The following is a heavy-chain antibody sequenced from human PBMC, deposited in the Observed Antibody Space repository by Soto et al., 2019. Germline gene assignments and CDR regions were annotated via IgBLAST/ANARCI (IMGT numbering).Heavy chain of an antibody. CDR1: RFTFSSYW. CDR3: ARGIDDNASFGMDV. CDR2: IKQDGSEK. D-gene: IGHD1-1*01. V-gene: IGHV3-7*01. J-gene: IGHJ6*02. Sequence: EVRLVESGGGLVQPGGSLRLSCAASRFTFSSYWMSWVRQAPGKGLEWVANIKQDGSEKFYVDSVKGRFTISRDNAKNSLYLHMDSLRAEDTAVYYCARGIDDNASFGMDVWGQGTTVTVSS.